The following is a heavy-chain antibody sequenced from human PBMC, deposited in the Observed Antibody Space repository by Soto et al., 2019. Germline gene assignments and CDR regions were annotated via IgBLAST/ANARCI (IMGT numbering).Heavy chain of an antibody. Sequence: QVQLVQSGAEVKKPGSSVKVSCKASGGTFSSYAISWVRQAPGQGLEWMGGIIAIFGTADYAQKSQGRVTIPADESTSTAYMERSSLRSADTAVYYWAKPQSIQDYYYGMDVWGQGTTVTVSS. J-gene: IGHJ6*02. D-gene: IGHD6-6*01. CDR3: AKPQSIQDYYYGMDV. V-gene: IGHV1-69*12. CDR1: GGTFSSYA. CDR2: IIAIFGTA.